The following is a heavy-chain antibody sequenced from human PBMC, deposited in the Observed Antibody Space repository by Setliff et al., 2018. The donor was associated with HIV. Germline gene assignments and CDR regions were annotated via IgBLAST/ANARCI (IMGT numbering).Heavy chain of an antibody. CDR2: IYYSETT. V-gene: IGHV4-31*03. J-gene: IGHJ3*02. D-gene: IGHD5-18*01. Sequence: PSETLSLTCTVSGGSISSGGYYWSWIRQHPGKGLEWIGYIYYSETTYYNPSLNSRVTISVDKSKNHFSLKLTSVTAADTAVYYCARDQGYSYGSGPFHSWGQGTMVTVSS. CDR1: GGSISSGGYY. CDR3: ARDQGYSYGSGPFHS.